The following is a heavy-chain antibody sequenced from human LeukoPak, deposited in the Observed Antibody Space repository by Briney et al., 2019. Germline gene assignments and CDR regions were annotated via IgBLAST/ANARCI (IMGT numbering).Heavy chain of an antibody. CDR3: ARIPSLDAFDI. J-gene: IGHJ3*02. Sequence: SETLSLTCTVSGGSISSSPYYWGWIRQPPGKGLEWIASIHSSGSAYYNPSLKSRVTTSVDTSKNQFSLKLSSVTAADTAVYYCARIPSLDAFDIWGQGTMVTVSS. CDR1: GGSISSSPYY. D-gene: IGHD2-2*02. CDR2: IHSSGSA. V-gene: IGHV4-39*07.